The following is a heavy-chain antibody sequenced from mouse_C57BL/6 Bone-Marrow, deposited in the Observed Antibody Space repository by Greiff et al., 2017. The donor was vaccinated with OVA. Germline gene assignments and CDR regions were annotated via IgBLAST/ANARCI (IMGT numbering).Heavy chain of an antibody. CDR1: GFTFSSYA. V-gene: IGHV5-4*01. Sequence: EVNLVESGGGLVKPGGSLKLSCAASGFTFSSYAMSWVRQTPEKRLEWVATISDGGSYTYYPDNVKGRFTISRDNAKNNLYLQMSHLKSEDTAMYYCAREMGPGDYWGQGTTLTVSS. J-gene: IGHJ2*01. D-gene: IGHD2-3*01. CDR2: ISDGGSYT. CDR3: AREMGPGDY.